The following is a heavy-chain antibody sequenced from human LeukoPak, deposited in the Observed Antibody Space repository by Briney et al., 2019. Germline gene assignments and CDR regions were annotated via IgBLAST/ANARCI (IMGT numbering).Heavy chain of an antibody. CDR1: GGSITSHY. J-gene: IGHJ4*02. Sequence: SETLSLTCTVSGGSITSHYWNWIRRPPGKGLEWIGYINHNGYSNSNPSLKSRVTISRDTSKNQFSLKLNSVTAADTAVYYCARSVYPHYYFDYWGQATLVTVSP. V-gene: IGHV4-59*11. D-gene: IGHD3-16*01. CDR2: INHNGYS. CDR3: ARSVYPHYYFDY.